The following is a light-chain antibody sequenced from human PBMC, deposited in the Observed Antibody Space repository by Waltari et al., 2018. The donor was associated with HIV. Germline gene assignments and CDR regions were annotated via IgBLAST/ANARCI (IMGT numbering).Light chain of an antibody. CDR3: QQYNNWPQT. Sequence: EIVLTQSPAILSVSPGERATLSCRASQNVNNNLAWYQQKNGQAPRLLIYGASTRATDVPGRFSGSGSGTEITLTVSNLQSEDFAVYYCQQYNNWPQTFGQGTKVEIK. V-gene: IGKV3-15*01. CDR1: QNVNNN. J-gene: IGKJ2*01. CDR2: GAS.